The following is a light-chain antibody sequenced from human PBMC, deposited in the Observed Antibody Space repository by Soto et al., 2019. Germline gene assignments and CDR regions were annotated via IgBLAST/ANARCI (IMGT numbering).Light chain of an antibody. CDR2: GAA. Sequence: EIVLTQSPGTLYLSPGERATHSSRAIQRVSSGYLAWYRQKPGQEPRLLIYGAARRATGIRVRFSGSVSWTDFTLTISRLEPEDFAVSYCQQYGSSVWTFGQGNKVDIK. V-gene: IGKV3-20*01. J-gene: IGKJ1*01. CDR3: QQYGSSVWT. CDR1: QRVSSGY.